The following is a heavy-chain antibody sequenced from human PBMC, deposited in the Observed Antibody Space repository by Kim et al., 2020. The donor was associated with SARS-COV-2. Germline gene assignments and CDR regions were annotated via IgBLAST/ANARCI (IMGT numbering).Heavy chain of an antibody. D-gene: IGHD3-9*01. CDR1: EFTFSDHY. J-gene: IGHJ4*02. CDR2: IRNKVSSYTS. CDR3: TRVFGSQYDVVTGYWLGARVY. Sequence: GGSLRLSCAVSEFTFSDHYIDWVRQAPGKGLEWVGRIRNKVSSYTSEYAASVKGRFTISRDDSKKSVYLQMNSLKTEDTAFYYSTRVFGSQYDVVTGYWLGARVYWGQGTLVTVSS. V-gene: IGHV3-72*01.